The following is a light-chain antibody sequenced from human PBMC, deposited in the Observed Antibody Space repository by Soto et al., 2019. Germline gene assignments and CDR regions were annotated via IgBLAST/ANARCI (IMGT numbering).Light chain of an antibody. CDR1: QSVLYSSNNKNY. CDR3: QQYSDLPMT. J-gene: IGKJ5*01. V-gene: IGKV4-1*01. Sequence: SVRTQSPDSLAVSLVESATINCKSSQSVLYSSNNKNYLAWCQQKPGHATRLLIYGSSKRATGIPDRFSGSGSGTDFTLTISRLEPEDFGVYFCQQYSDLPMTFGQGTRLAIK. CDR2: GSS.